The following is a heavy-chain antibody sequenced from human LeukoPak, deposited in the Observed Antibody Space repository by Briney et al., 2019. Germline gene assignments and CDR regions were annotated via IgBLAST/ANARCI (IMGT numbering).Heavy chain of an antibody. CDR3: ARDSEDTTMGPGY. D-gene: IGHD5-18*01. Sequence: ASVKVACKTSAYTFTSYYMVWVRQAPEQGLEWMGIINPSGGSTSYAQKFQGRVTMTRDMSTSTVYMELSSLRSEDTAVYYCARDSEDTTMGPGYWGQGTLVTVSS. CDR2: INPSGGST. J-gene: IGHJ4*02. CDR1: AYTFTSYY. V-gene: IGHV1-46*01.